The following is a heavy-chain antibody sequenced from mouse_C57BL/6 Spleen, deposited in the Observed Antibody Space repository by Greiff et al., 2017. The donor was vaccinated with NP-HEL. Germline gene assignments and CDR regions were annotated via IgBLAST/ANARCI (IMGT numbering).Heavy chain of an antibody. CDR2: ISDGGSYT. J-gene: IGHJ2*01. V-gene: IGHV5-4*01. CDR1: GFTFSSYA. Sequence: DVKLQESGGGLVKPGGSLKLSCAASGFTFSSYAMSWVRQTPEKRLEWVATISDGGSYTYYPDNVKGRFTISRDNAKNNLYLQMSHLKSEDTAMYYCARDYYGSSYPFDYWGQGTTLTVSS. CDR3: ARDYYGSSYPFDY. D-gene: IGHD1-1*01.